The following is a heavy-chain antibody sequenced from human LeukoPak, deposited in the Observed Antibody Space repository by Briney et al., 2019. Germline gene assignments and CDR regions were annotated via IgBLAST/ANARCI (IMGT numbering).Heavy chain of an antibody. CDR1: GGTFSSYA. D-gene: IGHD3-3*01. V-gene: IGHV1-69*04. J-gene: IGHJ4*02. CDR3: ARGILESIPFDY. Sequence: SVKVSCKASGGTFSSYAISWVRQAPGQGLEWMGRIIPIFGIANYAQKFQGRVTITADKSTSTAYMELSSLRSEDTAVYYSARGILESIPFDYWGQGTLVTVSS. CDR2: IIPIFGIA.